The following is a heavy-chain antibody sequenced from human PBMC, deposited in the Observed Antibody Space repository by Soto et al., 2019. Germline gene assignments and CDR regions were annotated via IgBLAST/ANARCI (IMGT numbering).Heavy chain of an antibody. J-gene: IGHJ4*02. D-gene: IGHD6-19*01. V-gene: IGHV2-5*02. Sequence: QITLKESGRPLVEPTQTLTLTCTFSGFSLATNGVGVGWIRQPPGKALEWLALIYWDDDKRSSPSLMSRVTITKDTSKNQVLLTMTNMDPVDTATYFCAHIFSGGYNSGWYGFYYGSWGPGTLVTVSS. CDR1: GFSLATNGVG. CDR3: AHIFSGGYNSGWYGFYYGS. CDR2: IYWDDDK.